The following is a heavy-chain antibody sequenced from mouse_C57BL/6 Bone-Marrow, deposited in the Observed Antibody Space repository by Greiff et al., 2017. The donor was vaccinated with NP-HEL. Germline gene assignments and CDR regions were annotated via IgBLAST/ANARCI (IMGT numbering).Heavy chain of an antibody. D-gene: IGHD1-1*01. Sequence: EVQVVESEGGLVQPGSSMKLSCTASGFTFSDYYMAWVRQVPEKGLEWVANINYDGSSTYYLDSLKSRFIISRDNAKNILYLQMSSLKSEDTATYYCARDRGSSWSYWYFDVWGTGTTVTVSS. CDR1: GFTFSDYY. J-gene: IGHJ1*03. CDR3: ARDRGSSWSYWYFDV. V-gene: IGHV5-16*01. CDR2: INYDGSST.